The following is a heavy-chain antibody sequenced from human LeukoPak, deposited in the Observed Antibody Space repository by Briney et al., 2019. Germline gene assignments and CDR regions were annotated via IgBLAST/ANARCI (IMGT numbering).Heavy chain of an antibody. J-gene: IGHJ4*02. D-gene: IGHD6-13*01. CDR2: INHSGST. V-gene: IGHV4-34*01. Sequence: SETLSLTCAVYGGSFSGYYLSWIRQPPGKGLEWIGEINHSGSTNYNPSLKSRVTISVDTSKNQFSLKLSSVTAADTAVYYCASAGAGTGYWGQGTLVTVSS. CDR3: ASAGAGTGY. CDR1: GGSFSGYY.